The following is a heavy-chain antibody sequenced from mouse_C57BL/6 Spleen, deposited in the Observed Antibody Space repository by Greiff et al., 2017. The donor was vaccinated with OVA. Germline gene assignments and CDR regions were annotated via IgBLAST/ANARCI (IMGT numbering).Heavy chain of an antibody. D-gene: IGHD2-3*01. J-gene: IGHJ2*01. Sequence: VQLQQSGPGLVKPSQSLSLTCSVTGYSITSGYYWNWIRQFPGNKLEWMGYISYDGSNNYNPSLKNRISITRDTSKNQFFLKLNSVTTEDTATYYCARDRGWLLREDYCDYWGQGTTLTVSS. CDR1: GYSITSGYY. CDR3: ARDRGWLLREDYCDY. V-gene: IGHV3-6*01. CDR2: ISYDGSN.